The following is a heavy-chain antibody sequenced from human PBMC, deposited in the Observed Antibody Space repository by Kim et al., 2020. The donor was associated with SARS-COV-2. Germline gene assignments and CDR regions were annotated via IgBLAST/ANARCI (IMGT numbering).Heavy chain of an antibody. CDR2: IHYSGTI. Sequence: SETLSLTCTVSGASISRNDFYYWTWIRQHPGKGLEWIGSIHYSGTIYYNPSLKSRFTISVDTSDNQFSLNLSSVTAADTAVYYCARGKDEYKLGNYWGQGTLVTVSS. J-gene: IGHJ4*02. D-gene: IGHD1-1*01. CDR1: GASISRNDFYY. CDR3: ARGKDEYKLGNY. V-gene: IGHV4-31*03.